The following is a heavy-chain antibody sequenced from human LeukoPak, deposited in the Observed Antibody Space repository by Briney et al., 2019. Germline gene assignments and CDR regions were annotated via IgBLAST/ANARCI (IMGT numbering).Heavy chain of an antibody. CDR2: IYYSGST. CDR3: ARGALSLSY. V-gene: IGHV4-39*07. D-gene: IGHD3-3*02. J-gene: IGHJ4*02. Sequence: PSETLSLTCTVSGGSITSNSYYWGWIRQPPGNGLEWIGSIYYSGSTYYNPSLKSRVTISVDTSKNQFSLKLSSVTAADTAVYYCARGALSLSYWGQGTLVTVSS. CDR1: GGSITSNSYY.